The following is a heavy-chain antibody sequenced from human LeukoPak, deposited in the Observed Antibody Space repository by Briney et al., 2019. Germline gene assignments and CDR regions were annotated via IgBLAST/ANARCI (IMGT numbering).Heavy chain of an antibody. Sequence: SETLSLTCDVSGGSISNTNWWSWVRQPPGQGLEWIGEVSLAGQTNYNPSLNGRVTISVDTSRNQFSLKLSSVTAADTAVYYCARRGTMPYAFDIWGQGTMVTVSS. V-gene: IGHV4-4*02. CDR1: GGSISNTNW. J-gene: IGHJ3*02. D-gene: IGHD2-2*01. CDR2: VSLAGQT. CDR3: ARRGTMPYAFDI.